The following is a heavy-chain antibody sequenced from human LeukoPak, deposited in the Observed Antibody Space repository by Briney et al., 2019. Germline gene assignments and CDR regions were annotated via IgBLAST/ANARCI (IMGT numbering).Heavy chain of an antibody. V-gene: IGHV4-4*07. CDR1: GGPIYSYY. Sequence: SETLSLTCTVSGGPIYSYYWSWLRQTAGKGLEWIGRLYPGVSTNYNPSLKSRVTMSVDTSKKQFALKLSAVTAADTAVYYCARLKFYDSTGYSPGHYMDVWGKGTTVTVSS. CDR3: ARLKFYDSTGYSPGHYMDV. J-gene: IGHJ6*03. D-gene: IGHD3-22*01. CDR2: LYPGVST.